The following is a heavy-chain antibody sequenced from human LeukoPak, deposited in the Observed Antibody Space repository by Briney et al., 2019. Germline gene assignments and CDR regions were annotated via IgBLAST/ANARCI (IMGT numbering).Heavy chain of an antibody. CDR2: INPNSGGT. Sequence: ASVKVSCKASGYTFTGYYMHWVRQAPGQGLEWMGWINPNSGGTNYAQKFQGRVTMTRDTSISTAYMELRSLRSDDTAVYYCARVLYGSENIDFDYWGQGTLVTVSS. J-gene: IGHJ4*02. CDR3: ARVLYGSENIDFDY. D-gene: IGHD3-10*01. CDR1: GYTFTGYY. V-gene: IGHV1-2*02.